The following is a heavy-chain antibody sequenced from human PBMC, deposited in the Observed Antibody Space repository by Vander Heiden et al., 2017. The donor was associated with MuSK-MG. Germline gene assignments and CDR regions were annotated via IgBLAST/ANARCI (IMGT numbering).Heavy chain of an antibody. CDR3: ARDFGLSGSYYNY. Sequence: QVQLVQSGAEVKKPGASVKVSCKASGYSFTNFYMHWMRQAPGQGREWMAIINPNGGSTTYAQKFQGRVTVTRDTSTSTVYMELSSLRSEDTAVYYCARDFGLSGSYYNYWGQGTLVTVSS. CDR1: GYSFTNFY. CDR2: INPNGGST. V-gene: IGHV1-46*03. D-gene: IGHD3-10*01. J-gene: IGHJ4*02.